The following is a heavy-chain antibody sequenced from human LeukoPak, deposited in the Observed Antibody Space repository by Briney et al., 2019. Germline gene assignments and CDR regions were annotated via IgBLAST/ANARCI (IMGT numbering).Heavy chain of an antibody. D-gene: IGHD3-10*01. V-gene: IGHV4-4*07. CDR1: GGSISSYY. CDR2: MYISGST. J-gene: IGHJ4*02. CDR3: ATGDVSFDN. Sequence: PSETLSLTCTISGGSISSYYWSWFRQPAGKGLEWIGRMYISGSTDYNPSLKSRVTLSVDKSKNQFSLNLRSVTAADTAVYYCATGDVSFDNWGQGTVVTVSS.